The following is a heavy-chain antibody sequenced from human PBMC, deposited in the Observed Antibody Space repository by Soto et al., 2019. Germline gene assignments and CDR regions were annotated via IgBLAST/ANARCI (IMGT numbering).Heavy chain of an antibody. CDR2: INQDGNED. D-gene: IGHD2-21*02. V-gene: IGHV3-7*01. Sequence: RLSCAASGFTFSSSCMNCVRQAPGEGLEWVANINQDGNEDNLLDSVKGRFTISRDNAKNSLFLQMNSMRVHDTAVDYCARTGGGHHDCLDYWGPGTLVTVSS. J-gene: IGHJ4*01. CDR1: GFTFSSSC. CDR3: ARTGGGHHDCLDY.